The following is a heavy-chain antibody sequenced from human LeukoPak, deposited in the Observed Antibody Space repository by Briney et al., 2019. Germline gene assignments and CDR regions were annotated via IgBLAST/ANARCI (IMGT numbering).Heavy chain of an antibody. Sequence: SETLSLTCAVSGGSISSSNWWSWVRQPPGKGLEWVGEIYHSGSTNYNPSLKSRVTISVDKSKNQFSLKLSSVTAADTAVYYCARDSQQLVALDYWGQGTLVTVSS. D-gene: IGHD6-13*01. CDR3: ARDSQQLVALDY. V-gene: IGHV4-4*02. CDR2: IYHSGST. J-gene: IGHJ4*02. CDR1: GGSISSSNW.